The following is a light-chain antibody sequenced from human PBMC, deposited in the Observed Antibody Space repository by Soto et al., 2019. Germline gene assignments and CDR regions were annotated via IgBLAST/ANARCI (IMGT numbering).Light chain of an antibody. J-gene: IGLJ2*01. Sequence: QSALTQPPSVSGSPGQSVAISCTGTSSDVGGYNYVSWYQQHPGKAPKAMIFDVSGRPSGVPDRFSGSKSGNTASLTISGLLAEDEADYYCCSYAGDYFIFGGGTKVTVL. CDR1: SSDVGGYNY. CDR3: CSYAGDYFI. CDR2: DVS. V-gene: IGLV2-11*01.